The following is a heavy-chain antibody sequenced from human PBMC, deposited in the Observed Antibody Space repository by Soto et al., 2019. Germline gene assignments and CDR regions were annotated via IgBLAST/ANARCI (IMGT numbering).Heavy chain of an antibody. CDR2: IYWDDDK. D-gene: IGHD6-19*01. Sequence: QITLKESGPTLVTPTQTLTLTCTFSGFSLSTTEVGVGWIRQPPGKALELLALIYWDDDKRYSPSLKSRLTISKDTSKNQVVLTVSNMDPGDTATYYCAHRQLYHGGWDRGVFDYWGQGILVTVSS. J-gene: IGHJ4*02. CDR3: AHRQLYHGGWDRGVFDY. CDR1: GFSLSTTEVG. V-gene: IGHV2-5*02.